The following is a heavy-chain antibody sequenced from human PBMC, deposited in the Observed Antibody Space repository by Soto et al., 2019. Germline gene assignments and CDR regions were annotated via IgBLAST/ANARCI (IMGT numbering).Heavy chain of an antibody. Sequence: LSLTCTVSGGSISSSSYYWGWIRQPPGKGLEWIGSIYYSGSTYYNPSLKSRVTISVDTSKNQFSLKLSSVTAADTAVYYCARHGRGSYYDSSGSDFDYWGQGTLVTVSS. CDR2: IYYSGST. CDR1: GGSISSSSYY. CDR3: ARHGRGSYYDSSGSDFDY. V-gene: IGHV4-39*01. D-gene: IGHD3-22*01. J-gene: IGHJ4*02.